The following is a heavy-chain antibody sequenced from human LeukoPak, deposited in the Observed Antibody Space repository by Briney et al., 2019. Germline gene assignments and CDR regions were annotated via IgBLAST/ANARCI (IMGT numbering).Heavy chain of an antibody. D-gene: IGHD3-10*01. V-gene: IGHV3-23*01. CDR2: ISSSGAST. CDR3: AKDGRELRAHFDY. CDR1: GFAFSSYA. Sequence: GGSLRLSCAASGFAFSSYAMSWVRHSPGKGLEWVSSISSSGASTYYADSVKGRFTISRDNSKNTLYLQTNSLRAEDTAVYHCAKDGRELRAHFDYWGQGTLVTVSS. J-gene: IGHJ4*02.